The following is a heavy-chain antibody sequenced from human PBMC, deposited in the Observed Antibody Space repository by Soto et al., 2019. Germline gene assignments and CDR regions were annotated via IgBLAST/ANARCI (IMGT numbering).Heavy chain of an antibody. CDR1: GFTFSTFG. CDR3: ALLPHCGDGTCWPHPDY. J-gene: IGHJ4*02. CDR2: IWHDGSNK. D-gene: IGHD2-15*01. V-gene: IGHV3-33*01. Sequence: QVQLVESGGGAVQPGRSLRLSCAASGFTFSTFGMHWVRQAPGKGLEWVAIIWHDGSNKYYADSVKGRFTVSRDNSKNTLYLQMNSLRTEDTAVYYCALLPHCGDGTCWPHPDYWGQGTLVTVSS.